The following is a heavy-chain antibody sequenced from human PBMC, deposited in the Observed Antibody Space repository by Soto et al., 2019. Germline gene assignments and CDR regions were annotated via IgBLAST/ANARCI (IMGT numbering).Heavy chain of an antibody. CDR3: ARAQTSNYYDFWSGYYPGFDP. D-gene: IGHD3-3*01. Sequence: RGEPLKISCKGSGYSFTSYWISWVRQMPGKGLEWMGRIDPSDSYTNYSPSFQGHVTISADKSISTAYLQWSSLKASDTAMYYCARAQTSNYYDFWSGYYPGFDPWGQGTLVTVSS. CDR2: IDPSDSYT. J-gene: IGHJ5*02. CDR1: GYSFTSYW. V-gene: IGHV5-10-1*01.